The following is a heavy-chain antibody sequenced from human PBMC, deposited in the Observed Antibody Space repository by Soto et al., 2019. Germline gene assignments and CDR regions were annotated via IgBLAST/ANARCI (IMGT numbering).Heavy chain of an antibody. V-gene: IGHV4-59*01. J-gene: IGHJ4*02. Sequence: SETLSLTCTVSGGSISSYYWSWIRQPPGKGLEWIGYMYYSGSTNYNPSLKSRVTISVDTSKNQFSLKLSSVTAADTAVYYCGGKNYDSSGYFDYWGQGTLVTVSS. CDR1: GGSISSYY. CDR3: GGKNYDSSGYFDY. CDR2: MYYSGST. D-gene: IGHD3-22*01.